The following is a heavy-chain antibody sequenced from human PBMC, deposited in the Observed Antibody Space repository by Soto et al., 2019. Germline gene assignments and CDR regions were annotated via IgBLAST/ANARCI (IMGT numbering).Heavy chain of an antibody. CDR2: ISAYNGNT. CDR1: GYSFATSG. D-gene: IGHD3-22*01. V-gene: IGHV1-18*01. J-gene: IGHJ4*02. Sequence: QVTLVQSGTEVKQPGASMKVSCKASGYSFATSGISWVRQAPGQGLEWMGWISAYNGNTNYDQKLQDRVTMTTDTSPSTAYLELRNLRSDDTAVYYCARAGKYYDSSGYANWGQGTLVTVSS. CDR3: ARAGKYYDSSGYAN.